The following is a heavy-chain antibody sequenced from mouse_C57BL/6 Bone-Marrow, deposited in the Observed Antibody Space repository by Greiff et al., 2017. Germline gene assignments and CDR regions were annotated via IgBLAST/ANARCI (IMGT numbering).Heavy chain of an antibody. CDR3: ARHCRTPNYDYDGGFDY. Sequence: EVKLVESGGGLVQPGESLKLSCESNEYEFPSHDMSWVRKTPEKRLELVAAINSDGGSTYYPDTMERRFIISRDNTKKTLYLQMSSLRSEDTALYYCARHCRTPNYDYDGGFDYWGQGTTLTVSS. V-gene: IGHV5-2*01. CDR1: EYEFPSHD. D-gene: IGHD2-4*01. J-gene: IGHJ2*01. CDR2: INSDGGST.